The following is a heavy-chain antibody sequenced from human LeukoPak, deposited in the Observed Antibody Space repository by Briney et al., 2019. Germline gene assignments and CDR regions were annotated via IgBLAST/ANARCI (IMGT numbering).Heavy chain of an antibody. CDR2: TYYRSKWYY. Sequence: SQTLSLTCAISGDSVSSNSAAWNWIRQSPSRGLEWLGKTYYRSKWYYDYAVAVKSRISINPDTSKNQFSLQLSSVTPEDTAVYYCARDPVGGSTIFDYWGQGTLVTVSS. D-gene: IGHD1-26*01. J-gene: IGHJ4*02. V-gene: IGHV6-1*01. CDR3: ARDPVGGSTIFDY. CDR1: GDSVSSNSAA.